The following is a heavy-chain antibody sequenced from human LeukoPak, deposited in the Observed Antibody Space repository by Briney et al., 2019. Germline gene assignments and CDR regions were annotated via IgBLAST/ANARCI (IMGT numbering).Heavy chain of an antibody. Sequence: ASVKVSCKASGYTFTSYYMHWVRQAPGQGLGWMGIINPSGGSTSYAQKFQGRVTMTRDTSTSTVYMELSSLRSEDTAVYYCARAVDYDFWSGYYKAWFDPWGQGTLVTASS. J-gene: IGHJ5*02. CDR3: ARAVDYDFWSGYYKAWFDP. V-gene: IGHV1-46*01. D-gene: IGHD3-3*01. CDR1: GYTFTSYY. CDR2: INPSGGST.